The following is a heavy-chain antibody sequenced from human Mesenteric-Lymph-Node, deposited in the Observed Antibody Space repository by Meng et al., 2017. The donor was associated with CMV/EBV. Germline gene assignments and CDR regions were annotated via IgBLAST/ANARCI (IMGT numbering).Heavy chain of an antibody. D-gene: IGHD5-12*01. CDR2: IDGGSGNT. CDR3: AKQNSGYDSGGGDY. V-gene: IGHV1-3*01. Sequence: ASGYSFTSYAFHWVRQAPGQSLEWMGWIDGGSGNTKYSQKFQGRVTLTRDTSASTLYMELSSLRFEDTAVYYCAKQNSGYDSGGGDYWGQGTLVTVSS. J-gene: IGHJ4*02. CDR1: GYSFTSYA.